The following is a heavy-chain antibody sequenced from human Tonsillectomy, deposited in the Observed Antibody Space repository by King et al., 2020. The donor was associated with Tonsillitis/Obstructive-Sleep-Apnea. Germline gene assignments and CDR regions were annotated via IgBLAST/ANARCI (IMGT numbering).Heavy chain of an antibody. CDR1: GGSFSGYY. V-gene: IGHV4-34*01. Sequence: VQLQQWGAGLLKPSETLSLTCAVYGGSFSGYYWSWIRQPPGKGLEVIGEINPMESTKSNPYLKSRVTISVDTSKNQFSLKLSSVTAADTAVYYCARNYEERPPSVWGKGTTVTVSS. D-gene: IGHD1-1*01. CDR3: ARNYEERPPSV. J-gene: IGHJ6*04. CDR2: INPMEST.